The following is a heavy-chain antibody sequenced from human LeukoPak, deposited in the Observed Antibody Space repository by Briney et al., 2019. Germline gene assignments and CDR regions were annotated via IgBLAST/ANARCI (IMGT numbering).Heavy chain of an antibody. CDR3: ARDSGAYDFWSGYYSYAFDI. J-gene: IGHJ3*02. V-gene: IGHV3-23*01. CDR1: GFTFSSSA. CDR2: ISSSGGST. Sequence: GGSLRLSCAASGFTFSSSAMSWVRQVPGKGLEWVSGISSSGGSTNYADSVKGRFTISRDNSKNTLYLQMNSLRAEDTAVYYCARDSGAYDFWSGYYSYAFDIWGQGTMVTVSS. D-gene: IGHD3-3*01.